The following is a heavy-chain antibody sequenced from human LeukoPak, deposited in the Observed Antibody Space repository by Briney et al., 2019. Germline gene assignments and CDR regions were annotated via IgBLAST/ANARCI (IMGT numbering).Heavy chain of an antibody. Sequence: GGSLRLSCAASGFTVSSNYMSWVRQAPGKGLECVSVIYIGGRTYYADSVKGRFTISRDNSKNTLYLQMNSLRAEDTAIYYCARDWGYCNSTSCHLFDYWGQGTLVTVSS. CDR2: IYIGGRT. CDR3: ARDWGYCNSTSCHLFDY. J-gene: IGHJ4*02. D-gene: IGHD2-2*01. V-gene: IGHV3-53*01. CDR1: GFTVSSNY.